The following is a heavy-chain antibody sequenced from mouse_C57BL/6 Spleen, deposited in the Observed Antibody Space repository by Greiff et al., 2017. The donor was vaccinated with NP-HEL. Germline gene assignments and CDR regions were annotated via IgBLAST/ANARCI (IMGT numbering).Heavy chain of an antibody. CDR1: GFTFSSYA. Sequence: EVQLVESGGGLVKPGGSLKLSCAASGFTFSSYAMSWVRQTPEKRLEWVATISDGGSYTYYQDNVKGRFTISRDNAKNNLYLQMSHLKSEDTAMDYWAREGGNYAWFAYWGQGTLVTVSA. V-gene: IGHV5-4*01. D-gene: IGHD2-1*01. J-gene: IGHJ3*01. CDR3: AREGGNYAWFAY. CDR2: ISDGGSYT.